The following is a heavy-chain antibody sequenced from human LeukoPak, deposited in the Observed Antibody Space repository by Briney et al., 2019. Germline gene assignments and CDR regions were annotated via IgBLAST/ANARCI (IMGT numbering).Heavy chain of an antibody. CDR2: IYTSGST. D-gene: IGHD2-2*01. J-gene: IGHJ6*03. CDR3: ARDWGYQLLGNNYYYYYYMDV. CDR1: GGSISSYY. V-gene: IGHV4-4*07. Sequence: ASETLSLTCTVSGGSISSYYWSWIRQPAGKGLEWIGRIYTSGSTNYNPSLKSRVTMSVDTSKNQFSLKLSSVTAADTAVYYCARDWGYQLLGNNYYYYYYMDVWGKGTTVTVSS.